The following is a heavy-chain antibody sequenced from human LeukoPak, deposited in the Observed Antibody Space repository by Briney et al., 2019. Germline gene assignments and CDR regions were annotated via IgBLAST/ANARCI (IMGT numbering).Heavy chain of an antibody. Sequence: PSETLSLTCSVSGGSISSYYRTWIRQPPGKGLEYIGYIYYSGSTNYNPSLKSRVTISLDTSKNQFSLKLSSVTAADTAVYYCARGKWELESGEAFDIWGQGTMVTVSS. CDR2: IYYSGST. CDR3: ARGKWELESGEAFDI. CDR1: GGSISSYY. D-gene: IGHD1-26*01. V-gene: IGHV4-59*01. J-gene: IGHJ3*02.